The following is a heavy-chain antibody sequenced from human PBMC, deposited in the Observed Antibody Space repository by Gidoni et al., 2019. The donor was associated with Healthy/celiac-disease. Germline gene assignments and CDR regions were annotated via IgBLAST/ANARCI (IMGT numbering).Heavy chain of an antibody. CDR3: AKEEYCSGGSCYSHLFDY. Sequence: EVQLLESGGGLVQPGGSLRLSCSASGFTFSSYAMSWVRQAPGKGLEWVSAISGSGGSTYYADSVKGRFTISRDNSKNTLYLQMNSLRAEDTAVYYCAKEEYCSGGSCYSHLFDYWGQGTLVTVSS. J-gene: IGHJ4*02. CDR2: ISGSGGST. D-gene: IGHD2-15*01. CDR1: GFTFSSYA. V-gene: IGHV3-23*01.